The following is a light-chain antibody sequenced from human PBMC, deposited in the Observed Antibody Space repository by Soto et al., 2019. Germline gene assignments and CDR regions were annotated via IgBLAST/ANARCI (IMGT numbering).Light chain of an antibody. CDR2: EVS. Sequence: QSALTQPPSASGSPGQSVTISCTGTSSDVGGYNFVSWYQQHPGKAPKVLIYEVSQRPSGVPDRFSGSKSGNTASLTVSGLQAEDEADYYCSSYAGSDNAVVFGGGIKLTVL. CDR1: SSDVGGYNF. J-gene: IGLJ2*01. CDR3: SSYAGSDNAVV. V-gene: IGLV2-8*01.